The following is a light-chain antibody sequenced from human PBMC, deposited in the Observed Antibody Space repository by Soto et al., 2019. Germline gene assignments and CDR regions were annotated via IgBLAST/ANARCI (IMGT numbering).Light chain of an antibody. J-gene: IGKJ5*01. CDR2: GAS. Sequence: DIVLTQSPATLSLSSGERATLSCRASQSVSSSLAWYQQKPGQAPRLLIYGASSRATGVPDRFSGSGSGTDFTLTISRLEAEDFAVYYCQQLETFGQGTRLEIK. V-gene: IGKV3-20*01. CDR1: QSVSSS. CDR3: QQLET.